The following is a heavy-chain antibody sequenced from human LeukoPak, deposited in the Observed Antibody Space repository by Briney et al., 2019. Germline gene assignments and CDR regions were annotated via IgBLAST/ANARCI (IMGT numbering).Heavy chain of an antibody. CDR3: ARESSSGWFTSDAFDI. CDR2: ISGSGGST. CDR1: GFTFSSYG. D-gene: IGHD6-19*01. Sequence: GGSLRLSCAASGFTFSSYGMSWVRQAPGKGLEWVSAISGSGGSTYYADSVKGRFTISRDNSKNTLYLQMNSLRAEDTAVYYCARESSSGWFTSDAFDIWGQGTMVTVSS. V-gene: IGHV3-23*01. J-gene: IGHJ3*02.